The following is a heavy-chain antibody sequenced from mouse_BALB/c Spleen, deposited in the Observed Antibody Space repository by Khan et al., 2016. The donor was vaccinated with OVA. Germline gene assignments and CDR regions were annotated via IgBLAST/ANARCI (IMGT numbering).Heavy chain of an antibody. D-gene: IGHD1-1*01. CDR1: GYTFTSFW. V-gene: IGHV1S127*01. Sequence: VQLQESGPELVRPGASVKMSCKASGYTFTSFWIHWVKQRPEQGLEWIGMIDPSKSETRLNQKFKDKATLNVDKSSNTAYMQLSRLTSEDSAVYYCARGGYGSPFAYWGQGTLVTVSA. CDR2: IDPSKSET. J-gene: IGHJ3*01. CDR3: ARGGYGSPFAY.